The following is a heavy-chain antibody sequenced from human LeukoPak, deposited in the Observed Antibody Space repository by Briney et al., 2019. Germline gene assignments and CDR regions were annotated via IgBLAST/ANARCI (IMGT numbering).Heavy chain of an antibody. J-gene: IGHJ6*03. D-gene: IGHD4-11*01. V-gene: IGHV4-38-2*01. Sequence: SETLSLTCSVSGRSISSGYYWGWIRQPPGKGLEWIGTMYHRGSTYYNPSLKGRVTMSGDTSKNHFSLKLSSVIAADAAVYYCARHRGDNSNPRYYFYYMDVWGKGTTVTVSS. CDR3: ARHRGDNSNPRYYFYYMDV. CDR1: GRSISSGYY. CDR2: MYHRGST.